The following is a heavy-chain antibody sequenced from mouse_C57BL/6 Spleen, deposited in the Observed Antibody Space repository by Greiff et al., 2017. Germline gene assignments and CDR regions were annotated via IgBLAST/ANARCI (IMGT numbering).Heavy chain of an antibody. CDR2: IDPETGGT. CDR1: GYTFTDYE. J-gene: IGHJ2*01. Sequence: ESGAELVRPGASVTLSCKASGYTFTDYEMHWVKQTPVHGLEWIGAIDPETGGTAYKQKFKGKAILTADKSSSTAYMELRSLTSEDSAVYYGTRLTAQASYWGQGTTLTVSS. D-gene: IGHD3-2*02. V-gene: IGHV1-15*01. CDR3: TRLTAQASY.